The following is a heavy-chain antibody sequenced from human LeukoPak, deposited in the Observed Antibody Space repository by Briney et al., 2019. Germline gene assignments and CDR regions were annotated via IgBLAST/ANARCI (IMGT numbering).Heavy chain of an antibody. CDR2: IYYSGST. CDR3: AIDGYSAFDI. CDR1: GGSISSYY. V-gene: IGHV4-59*12. J-gene: IGHJ3*02. D-gene: IGHD5-12*01. Sequence: SETLSLTCTVYGGSISSYYWSSIRQPPGKGLEWIGYIYYSGSTNYNPSLKSRVTISVDTSKNQFSLNLSSVTAADTAVYYCAIDGYSAFDIWGQGTMVTVSS.